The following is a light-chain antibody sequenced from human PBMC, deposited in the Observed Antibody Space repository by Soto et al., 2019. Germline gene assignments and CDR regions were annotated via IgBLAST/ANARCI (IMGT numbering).Light chain of an antibody. Sequence: EIVLTQSPTTLSLSPGERATLSCRASQSVSSNLAWYQQKPGQAPRLLIYGASTRATGIPARFRGSGSGTEFTLTISSLQSEDFAVYYCQHYNNWPPWTFGQGTRWISN. CDR1: QSVSSN. CDR3: QHYNNWPPWT. CDR2: GAS. J-gene: IGKJ1*01. V-gene: IGKV3-15*01.